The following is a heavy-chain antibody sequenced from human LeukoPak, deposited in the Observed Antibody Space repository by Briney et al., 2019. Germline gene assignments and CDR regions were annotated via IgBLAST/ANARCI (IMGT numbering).Heavy chain of an antibody. CDR2: IYYSGST. CDR3: ARHQGLRYYYYYGMDV. V-gene: IGHV4-59*08. J-gene: IGHJ6*02. Sequence: PSETLSLTCTVSGGSISSYYWSWIRQPPGKGLEWIGYIYYSGSTNYNPSLKSRVTISVDTSKNQFSLKLSSVTAADTAVYYCARHQGLRYYYYYGMDVWGQGTTVTVSS. CDR1: GGSISSYY. D-gene: IGHD5-12*01.